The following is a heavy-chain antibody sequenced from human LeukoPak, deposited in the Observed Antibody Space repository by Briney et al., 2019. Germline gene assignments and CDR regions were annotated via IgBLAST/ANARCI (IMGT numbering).Heavy chain of an antibody. CDR3: ARDLSSSSTAYFQH. D-gene: IGHD6-6*01. CDR2: ISYDGSNK. Sequence: GGSLRLSCAAPGFTFSSYGLHWVRQAPGKGLGWVAVISYDGSNKYYADSVKGRFTISRDNSKNTLYLQMNSLRAEDTAVYYCARDLSSSSTAYFQHWGQGTLVTVSS. V-gene: IGHV3-30*19. J-gene: IGHJ1*01. CDR1: GFTFSSYG.